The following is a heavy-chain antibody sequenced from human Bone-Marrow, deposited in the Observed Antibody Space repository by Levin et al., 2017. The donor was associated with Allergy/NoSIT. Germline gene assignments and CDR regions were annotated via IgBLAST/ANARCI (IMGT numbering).Heavy chain of an antibody. CDR1: GFTFSDCS. CDR3: AKGDATGWDVEF. CDR2: IERNSKKI. Sequence: QPGGSLRLSCAASGFTFSDCSMNWVRQAPGKGLEWVSYIERNSKKIYYADSLRGRFTISRDDARSSVYLQMHSLRAEDTAVYYCAKGDATGWDVEFWGQGTLVTVSS. J-gene: IGHJ4*02. V-gene: IGHV3-48*01. D-gene: IGHD6-19*01.